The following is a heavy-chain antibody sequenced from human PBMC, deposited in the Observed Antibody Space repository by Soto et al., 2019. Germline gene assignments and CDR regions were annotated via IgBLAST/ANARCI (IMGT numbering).Heavy chain of an antibody. CDR2: INAGNGNT. D-gene: IGHD4-17*01. CDR1: GYTFTSYA. V-gene: IGHV1-3*05. J-gene: IGHJ6*02. Sequence: QVKLVQSGAEEKKPGASVKVSCKASGYTFTSYAMHWVRQAPGQRLEWMGWINAGNGNTKYSQKFQGRVTITRDTSASTAYMELSSLRSEDTAVYYCARANGDYNYYYYGMDVWGQGTTVTVSS. CDR3: ARANGDYNYYYYGMDV.